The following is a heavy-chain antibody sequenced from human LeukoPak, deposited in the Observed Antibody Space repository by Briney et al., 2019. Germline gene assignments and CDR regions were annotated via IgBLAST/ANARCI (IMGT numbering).Heavy chain of an antibody. CDR2: IYSGGST. V-gene: IGHV3-53*04. CDR3: ARYCSGGSCFVD. Sequence: GGSLRLSCAASGFTFSRYAMSWVRQAPGKGLEWVSVIYSGGSTYYADSVKGRFTISRHNSKNTLYLQMNSLRAEDTAVYYCARYCSGGSCFVDWGQGTLVTVSS. CDR1: GFTFSRYA. J-gene: IGHJ4*02. D-gene: IGHD2-15*01.